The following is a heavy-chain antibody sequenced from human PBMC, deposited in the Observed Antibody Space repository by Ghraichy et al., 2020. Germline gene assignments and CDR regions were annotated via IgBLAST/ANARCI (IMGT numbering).Heavy chain of an antibody. CDR3: ARQVAERRTVDY. D-gene: IGHD1-1*01. J-gene: IGHJ4*02. CDR1: GGSLSSSSYY. V-gene: IGHV4-39*01. CDR2: IYYSGST. Sequence: SETLFLTCTVSGGSLSSSSYYWGWIRQPPGKGLEWIGSIYYSGSTYYNPSLKSRVTISVDTSKNQFSLKLSSVTAADTAVYYCARQVAERRTVDYWGQGTLVTVSS.